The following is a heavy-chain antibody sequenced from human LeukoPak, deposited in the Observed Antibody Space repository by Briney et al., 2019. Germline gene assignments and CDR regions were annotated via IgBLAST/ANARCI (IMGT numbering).Heavy chain of an antibody. D-gene: IGHD1-26*01. CDR1: GFTFSSYA. Sequence: GRSLRLSCAASGFTFSSYAMHWVRQAPGKGLEWVAVISYDGSNKYYADSVEGRFTISRDNSKNTLYLQMNSLRAEDTAVYYCARDRVGATDYFDYWGQGTLVTVSS. CDR3: ARDRVGATDYFDY. CDR2: ISYDGSNK. V-gene: IGHV3-30-3*01. J-gene: IGHJ4*02.